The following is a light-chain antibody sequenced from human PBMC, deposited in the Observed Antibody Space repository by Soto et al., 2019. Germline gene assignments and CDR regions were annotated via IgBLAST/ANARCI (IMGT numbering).Light chain of an antibody. V-gene: IGLV1-51*02. CDR3: GTWDSSLSADV. J-gene: IGLJ1*01. CDR2: ETS. CDR1: SADIGNNY. Sequence: QSALTQAPSVSAAPGQTVTISCSGSSADIGNNYVSWYQHLPGTAPKLLIYETSQRPSGIPDRFSGSKSGTSATLGITGLQTGDEADYYCGTWDSSLSADVFGTGTKLTVL.